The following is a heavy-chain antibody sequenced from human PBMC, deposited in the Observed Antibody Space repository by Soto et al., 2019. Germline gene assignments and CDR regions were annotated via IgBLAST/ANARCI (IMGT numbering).Heavy chain of an antibody. Sequence: GGSLRLSCAASGFTFSTYAMSWVRQAPGKGLEWVSVITGSGGSTYYADSVKGRFTISRDTSKNTLFLQMNSLRAEDTAVYYCAKDRYGDYGGIDYWGQGTMVTVSS. CDR1: GFTFSTYA. D-gene: IGHD4-17*01. CDR3: AKDRYGDYGGIDY. J-gene: IGHJ4*02. V-gene: IGHV3-23*01. CDR2: ITGSGGST.